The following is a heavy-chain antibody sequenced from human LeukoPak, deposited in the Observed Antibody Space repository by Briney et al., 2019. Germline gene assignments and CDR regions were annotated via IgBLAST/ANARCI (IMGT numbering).Heavy chain of an antibody. V-gene: IGHV3-74*01. J-gene: IGHJ2*01. CDR3: AREIMVSREWYFDL. Sequence: GGSLRLSCAASGLTLSNYWMHWVRQAPGKGLVWVSRMDNDGSGTTYADSVRGRFTISRDNAKNTLYLQMNSLRVEDTAVYFCAREIMVSREWYFDLWGRGTLVTVAS. CDR1: GLTLSNYW. D-gene: IGHD2-21*01. CDR2: MDNDGSGT.